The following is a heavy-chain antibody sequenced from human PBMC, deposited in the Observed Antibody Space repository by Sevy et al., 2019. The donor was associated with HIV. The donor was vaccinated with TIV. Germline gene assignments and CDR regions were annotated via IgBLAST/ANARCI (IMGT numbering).Heavy chain of an antibody. CDR2: IRYDGSNK. CDR1: GFTFSTYD. CDR3: ARGRKTTQEWLEELDYYYGMDV. J-gene: IGHJ6*02. D-gene: IGHD2-8*01. V-gene: IGHV3-30*02. Sequence: GGSLRLSCAASGFTFSTYDMHWVRQAPGKGLEWVAYIRYDGSNKYYGDSGRGRFTTSGDNSKSTLYVQLNSLRAEDTAVYYCARGRKTTQEWLEELDYYYGMDVWGQGTSVTVSS.